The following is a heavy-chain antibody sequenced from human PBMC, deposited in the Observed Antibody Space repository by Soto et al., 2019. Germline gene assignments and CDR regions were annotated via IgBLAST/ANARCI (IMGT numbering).Heavy chain of an antibody. V-gene: IGHV1-69*02. CDR2: IIRILGIA. CDR3: ASQYDFWRDPRFSN. CDR1: GGTFSSYT. J-gene: IGHJ4*02. D-gene: IGHD3-3*01. Sequence: QVQLVQSGAEVKKPGSSVKVSCKASGGTFSSYTISWVRQAPGQGLEWMGRIIRILGIANYAQKFQGRATITVDKSKSTAYMELSSLRAEETSVYYCASQYDFWRDPRFSNWGEGTLVTVSS.